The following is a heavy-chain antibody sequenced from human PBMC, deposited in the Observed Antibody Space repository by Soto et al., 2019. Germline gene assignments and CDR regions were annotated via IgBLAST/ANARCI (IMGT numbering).Heavy chain of an antibody. CDR2: ISAYNGNT. CDR1: GYTFTSYG. D-gene: IGHD1-1*01. V-gene: IGHV1-18*01. J-gene: IGHJ6*02. CDR3: ARDLSILHNELYYYALAV. Sequence: QVQLVQSGAEVKKPGASVKVSCKASGYTFTSYGISWVRQAPGQGLEWMGWISAYNGNTNYAQKLQGRVNMTTDTPTPPAYMALRSLTSDDTAVYYCARDLSILHNELYYYALAVWGQGTTVTLSS.